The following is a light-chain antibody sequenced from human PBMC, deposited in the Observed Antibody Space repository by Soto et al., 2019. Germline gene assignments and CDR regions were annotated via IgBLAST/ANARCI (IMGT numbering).Light chain of an antibody. CDR1: SSNIGAGYD. Sequence: QSVLTQPPSVSGAPGQRVTISCTGTSSNIGAGYDVHWYQQLPGTAPKLLIYGDINRPSGVPDRFSGSKSGSSASLAITGLQAEDEADYYCSSYTSSSTWVFGGGTKVTVL. J-gene: IGLJ3*02. CDR2: GDI. V-gene: IGLV1-40*01. CDR3: SSYTSSSTWV.